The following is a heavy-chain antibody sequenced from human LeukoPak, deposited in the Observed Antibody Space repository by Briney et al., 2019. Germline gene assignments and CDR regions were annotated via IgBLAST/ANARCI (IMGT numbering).Heavy chain of an antibody. D-gene: IGHD3-9*01. Sequence: PGGSLRLSCAASGFTFSSYAMHWVRQAPGKGLECVAVISYDGSNKYYADSVKGRFTISRGNSKNTLYLQMNSLRAEDTAVYYCARARVGILTGFFDYWGQGTLVTVSS. CDR3: ARARVGILTGFFDY. J-gene: IGHJ4*02. CDR1: GFTFSSYA. V-gene: IGHV3-30*04. CDR2: ISYDGSNK.